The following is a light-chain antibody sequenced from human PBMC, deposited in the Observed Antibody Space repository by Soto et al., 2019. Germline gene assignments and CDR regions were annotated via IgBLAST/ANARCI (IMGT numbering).Light chain of an antibody. V-gene: IGKV3-15*01. CDR2: GAS. Sequence: ESVLTQSPDTLSLSPGERATLSCRASQSVSTDSLAWYQQKPGQAPRLLIYGASTRATGIPARLSGSGSGTDFTLTISSLQSEDFAVYYCQQYNNRPLTFGGGTKVDIK. J-gene: IGKJ4*01. CDR1: QSVSTD. CDR3: QQYNNRPLT.